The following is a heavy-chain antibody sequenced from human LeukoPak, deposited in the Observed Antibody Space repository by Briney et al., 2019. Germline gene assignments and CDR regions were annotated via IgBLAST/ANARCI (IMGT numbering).Heavy chain of an antibody. CDR2: INTDGSTT. CDR3: ARDNRGSYLDDFEY. D-gene: IGHD1-26*01. CDR1: EFTFSSYW. J-gene: IGHJ4*02. V-gene: IGHV3-74*01. Sequence: PGGSLGLSCAASEFTFSSYWMHWVRQAPGKGLVWVSRINTDGSTTTYADSVKGRFTISRDNAKNTLYLQMNSLRAEDTAVYYCARDNRGSYLDDFEYWGQGTLVTVSS.